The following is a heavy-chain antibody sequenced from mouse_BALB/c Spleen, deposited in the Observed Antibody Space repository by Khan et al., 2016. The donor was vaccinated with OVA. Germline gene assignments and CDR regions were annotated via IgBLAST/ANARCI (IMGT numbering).Heavy chain of an antibody. CDR1: GYTFTTYW. CDR2: INPTSGST. Sequence: QVQLKQSGAELAKPGASVKMSCKASGYTFTTYWMHWVKQRPGQGLEWIGYINPTSGSTDYTEKFKERATLSADKSSSTAYMQLSSLTSEDSAVYYYTRDRIDYWGQGTTLTVSS. J-gene: IGHJ2*01. V-gene: IGHV1-7*01. CDR3: TRDRIDY.